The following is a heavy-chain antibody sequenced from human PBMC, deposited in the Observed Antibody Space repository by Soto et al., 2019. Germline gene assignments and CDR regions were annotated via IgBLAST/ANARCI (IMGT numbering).Heavy chain of an antibody. D-gene: IGHD3-10*01. CDR1: GFTFSSYA. CDR3: AKDPSYGSGSSHFDY. V-gene: IGHV3-23*01. Sequence: EVQLLESGGGLVQPGGSLRLSCAASGFTFSSYAMSWVRQAPGKGLEWVSAISGSGGSTYYADSVKGRFTISRDNSKNTLYLQMNRLRAEDTAVYYCAKDPSYGSGSSHFDYWGQGTLVTVSS. J-gene: IGHJ4*02. CDR2: ISGSGGST.